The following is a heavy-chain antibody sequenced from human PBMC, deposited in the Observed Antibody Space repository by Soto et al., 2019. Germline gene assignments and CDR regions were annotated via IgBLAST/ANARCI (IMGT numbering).Heavy chain of an antibody. CDR3: GREGNGRKYSYGNIDS. CDR1: GFTFSSYA. Sequence: QVKLVESGGGVVQPGTSLRLSCAASGFTFSSYAMYWVRQAPGKGLEWVTLISYYGSNIYYADSVKGRFTISRDNPKNTLYLQMHSLSTADTAVYHCGREGNGRKYSYGNIDSWCQAALVIVSS. V-gene: IGHV3-30-3*01. J-gene: IGHJ4*02. CDR2: ISYYGSNI. D-gene: IGHD5-18*01.